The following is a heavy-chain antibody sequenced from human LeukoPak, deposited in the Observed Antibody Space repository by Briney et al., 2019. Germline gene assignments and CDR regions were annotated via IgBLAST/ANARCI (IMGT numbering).Heavy chain of an antibody. V-gene: IGHV4-34*01. J-gene: IGHJ3*02. D-gene: IGHD2-15*01. CDR1: GGSFSSYY. CDR3: ARGAPLGAGDIATFDI. Sequence: PSETLSLTCAFYGGSFSSYYWSFIRQPPGKGLEWIGEIYRSGNTVYNPSLKSRLTISIDTSKNQFSLKLTSVTAADTAVFYCARGAPLGAGDIATFDIWGQGTVVTVSS. CDR2: IYRSGNT.